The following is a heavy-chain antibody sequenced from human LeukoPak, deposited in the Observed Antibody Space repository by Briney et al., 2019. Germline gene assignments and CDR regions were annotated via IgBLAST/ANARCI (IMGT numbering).Heavy chain of an antibody. V-gene: IGHV3-23*01. Sequence: GGSLRLSCAASGFTFSSYAMSWVRQAPGKGLEWVSAISGSGGSTYYADSVKGRFTISRDNSKNTLYLQMNSLRAEDTAAYYCAKTIGYYYGSGSYYNPFDYWGQGTLVTVSS. CDR3: AKTIGYYYGSGSYYNPFDY. D-gene: IGHD3-10*01. J-gene: IGHJ4*02. CDR2: ISGSGGST. CDR1: GFTFSSYA.